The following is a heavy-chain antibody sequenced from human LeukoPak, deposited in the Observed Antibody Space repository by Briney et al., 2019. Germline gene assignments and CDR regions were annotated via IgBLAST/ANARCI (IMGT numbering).Heavy chain of an antibody. CDR1: GASINSGSNY. V-gene: IGHV4-39*07. Sequence: KPSETLSLTCRVSGASINSGSNYWGWIRQPPGKTLEWIGSIYSSGSTYYNPSLKSRVTISVDTSKNQFSLKLSSVTAADTAVYYCARGVPHSNPFDYWGQGTLVTVSS. CDR3: ARGVPHSNPFDY. CDR2: IYSSGST. J-gene: IGHJ4*02. D-gene: IGHD4-11*01.